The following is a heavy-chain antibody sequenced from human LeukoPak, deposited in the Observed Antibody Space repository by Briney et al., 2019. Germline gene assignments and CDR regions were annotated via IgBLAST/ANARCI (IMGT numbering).Heavy chain of an antibody. J-gene: IGHJ6*04. D-gene: IGHD3-9*01. V-gene: IGHV4-30-4*01. CDR1: GGSISSGDYY. CDR2: IYYSGST. Sequence: SQTLSLTCTVSGGSISSGDYYWSWIRQPPGKGLEWIGYIYYSGSTYYNPSLKSRVTISVDTSKNQFSLKLSSVTAADTAVYCCASALMYYDILTGYTDIYYYYYGMDVWGKGTTVTVSS. CDR3: ASALMYYDILTGYTDIYYYYYGMDV.